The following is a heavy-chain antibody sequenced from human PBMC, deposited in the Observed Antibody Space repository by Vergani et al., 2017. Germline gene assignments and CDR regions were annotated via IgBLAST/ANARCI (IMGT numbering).Heavy chain of an antibody. J-gene: IGHJ4*02. V-gene: IGHV4-31*03. CDR2: IYSTVST. Sequence: QVQLQESGPGLVKPSQTLSLTCSVSGDSISSGVYDWNWIRQHPGKGLEWIWYIYSTVSTNHNPSLRRRINMSVDTSKNQFSLKLNSVTAADTAMYYCARMGGYDEGDAFRIGYFDSWGPGILVTVSS. D-gene: IGHD3-22*01. CDR3: ARMGGYDEGDAFRIGYFDS. CDR1: GDSISSGVYD.